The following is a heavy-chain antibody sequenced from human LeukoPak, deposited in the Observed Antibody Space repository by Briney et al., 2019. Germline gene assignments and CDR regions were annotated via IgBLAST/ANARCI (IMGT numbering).Heavy chain of an antibody. CDR2: IYYSGST. Sequence: SETLSLTCTVSGGSISSSSYYWGWIRQPPGKGLEWIGSIYYSGSTYYNPSLKSRVTISVDTSKNQFSLKLSSVTAADTAVYYCARGHNGDYVEAAFDYWGQGTLVTVSS. V-gene: IGHV4-39*07. D-gene: IGHD4-17*01. CDR1: GGSISSSSYY. CDR3: ARGHNGDYVEAAFDY. J-gene: IGHJ4*02.